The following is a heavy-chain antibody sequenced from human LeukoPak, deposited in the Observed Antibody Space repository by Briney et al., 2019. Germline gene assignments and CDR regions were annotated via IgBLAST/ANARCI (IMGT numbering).Heavy chain of an antibody. Sequence: ASVKVSCKASGGTFSSYAISWVRQAPGQGLEWMGWINPNSGGTNYAQKFQGRVTMTRDTSISTAYMELSSLRAEDTAVYYCARVFEYSSSEGGYWGQGTLVTVSS. J-gene: IGHJ4*02. CDR3: ARVFEYSSSEGGY. V-gene: IGHV1-2*02. D-gene: IGHD6-6*01. CDR2: INPNSGGT. CDR1: GGTFSSYA.